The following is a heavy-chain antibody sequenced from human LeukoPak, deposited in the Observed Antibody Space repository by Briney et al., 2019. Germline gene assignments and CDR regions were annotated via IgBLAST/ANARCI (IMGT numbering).Heavy chain of an antibody. D-gene: IGHD7-27*01. J-gene: IGHJ6*03. CDR3: ARVAGDPIYYYYYMDV. CDR1: GGSFSGYY. V-gene: IGHV4-34*01. CDR2: INDSEST. Sequence: SETLSLTCAVYGGSFSGYYWRWIRQSPGKGLEWIGEINDSESTNYDPSLKSRVTISVDTSKNQISLKLTSVTAADTAVYYCARVAGDPIYYYYYMDVWGKGTTVTVSS.